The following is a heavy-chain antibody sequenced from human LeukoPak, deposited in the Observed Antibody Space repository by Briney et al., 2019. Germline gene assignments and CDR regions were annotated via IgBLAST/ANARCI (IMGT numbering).Heavy chain of an antibody. D-gene: IGHD3-3*01. CDR1: GGSISSSSYY. Sequence: PSETLSLTCTVSGGSISSSSYYWGWIRQPPGKGLEWIGSIYYSGSTYYNPSLKSRVTISVDTSKNQFSLKLSSVTAADTAVYYCARSKYDLWSGYQVNWFDPWGQGTLVTVSS. CDR2: IYYSGST. CDR3: ARSKYDLWSGYQVNWFDP. J-gene: IGHJ5*02. V-gene: IGHV4-39*07.